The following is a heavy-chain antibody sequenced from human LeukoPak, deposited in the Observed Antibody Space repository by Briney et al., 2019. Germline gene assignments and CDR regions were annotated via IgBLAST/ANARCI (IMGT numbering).Heavy chain of an antibody. D-gene: IGHD3-22*01. CDR1: GFTLSSYA. V-gene: IGHV3-23*01. Sequence: GGSLRLSCAASGFTLSSYAMTWVRQAPGKGLEWVSSISGSDGSTYYADSVKGRFTISRDNSKNTLYVQMNSLRAEDTAVYYCAKGRSSGYDLGDYWGQGTLVTVSS. CDR3: AKGRSSGYDLGDY. J-gene: IGHJ4*02. CDR2: ISGSDGST.